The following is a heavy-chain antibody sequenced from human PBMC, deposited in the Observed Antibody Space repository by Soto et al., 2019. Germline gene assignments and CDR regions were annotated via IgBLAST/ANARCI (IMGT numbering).Heavy chain of an antibody. CDR3: ARQASDDLDY. CDR1: GFTFSIYD. CDR2: ISNSGATV. J-gene: IGHJ4*02. Sequence: EVQLVESGGGLVQPGGSLRLSCAASGFTFSIYDVKWVRQAPGKGLEWVSYISNSGATVYYADSVKGRFTISRDNAKNSLYLQMYSLRADDTAVYYCARQASDDLDYWGQGTLVTVSS. D-gene: IGHD1-1*01. V-gene: IGHV3-48*03.